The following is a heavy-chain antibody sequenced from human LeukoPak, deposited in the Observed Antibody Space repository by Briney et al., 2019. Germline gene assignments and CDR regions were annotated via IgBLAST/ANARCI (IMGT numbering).Heavy chain of an antibody. V-gene: IGHV4-30-2*01. D-gene: IGHD4-17*01. CDR2: IYHSGST. Sequence: PSETLSLTCTVSGGSISSGGYYWSWIRQPPGKGLEWIGYIYHSGSTYYNPSLKSRVTISVDRSKNQFSLKLSSVTAADTAVYYCARDGEGGWFDPWGQGTLVTVSS. CDR1: GGSISSGGYY. CDR3: ARDGEGGWFDP. J-gene: IGHJ5*02.